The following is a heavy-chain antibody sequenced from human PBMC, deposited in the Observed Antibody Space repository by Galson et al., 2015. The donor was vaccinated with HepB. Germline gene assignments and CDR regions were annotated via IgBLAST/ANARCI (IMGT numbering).Heavy chain of an antibody. Sequence: SLRLSCAASGFTFSSYGMHWVRQAPDKGLEWVAVISYDGSNKYYADSVKGRFTISRDNSKNTLYLQMNSLRAEDTAVYYCAKDMGQSSEVELLWFGELSPNFDYWGQGTLVTVSS. CDR3: AKDMGQSSEVELLWFGELSPNFDY. V-gene: IGHV3-30*18. CDR2: ISYDGSNK. D-gene: IGHD3-10*01. J-gene: IGHJ4*02. CDR1: GFTFSSYG.